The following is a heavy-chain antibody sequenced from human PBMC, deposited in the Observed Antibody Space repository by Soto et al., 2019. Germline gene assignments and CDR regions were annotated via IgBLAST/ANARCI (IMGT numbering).Heavy chain of an antibody. J-gene: IGHJ2*01. Sequence: GGSLRLSCAASGFTFDDYGMSWVRQAPGKGLEWVSGINWNGGSTGYADSVKGRFTISRDNAKNSLYLQMNSLRAEDTALYYCARVEGGQQLPPPWYFDLWGRGTLVTVSS. CDR3: ARVEGGQQLPPPWYFDL. D-gene: IGHD6-13*01. CDR1: GFTFDDYG. CDR2: INWNGGST. V-gene: IGHV3-20*04.